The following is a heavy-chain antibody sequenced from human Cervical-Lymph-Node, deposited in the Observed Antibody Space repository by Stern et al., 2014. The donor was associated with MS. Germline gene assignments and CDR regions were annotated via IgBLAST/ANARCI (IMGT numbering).Heavy chain of an antibody. CDR1: GGSVSGYS. V-gene: IGHV4-59*02. J-gene: IGHJ4*02. Sequence: QVQLQESGPGLVKPSETLSLTCTVSGGSVSGYSWSWIRQPPGKGLEWIGYIYYTGSTNYNPSLKSRVTISVDTSKNQFSLKLSSVTAADTAVYYCARGVGKFDYWGQGTLVTVSS. CDR3: ARGVGKFDY. CDR2: IYYTGST.